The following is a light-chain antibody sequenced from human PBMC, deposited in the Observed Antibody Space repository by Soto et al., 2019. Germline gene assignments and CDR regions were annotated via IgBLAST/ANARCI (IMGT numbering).Light chain of an antibody. J-gene: IGKJ1*01. Sequence: DIQMTQSPSTLSASVEDRVTITCRASQSIVRWLAWYQQKPGKAPNLLIYDASTLKSGAPSRFSGSGSGTEFTLTISSLQPDDFATYYCQQYDTYPWTFGQGTKVDIK. V-gene: IGKV1-5*01. CDR2: DAS. CDR1: QSIVRW. CDR3: QQYDTYPWT.